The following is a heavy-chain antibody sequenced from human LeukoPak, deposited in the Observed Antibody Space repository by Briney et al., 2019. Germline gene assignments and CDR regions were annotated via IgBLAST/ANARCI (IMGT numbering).Heavy chain of an antibody. Sequence: GASVKVSCKSSGYTFTGYFMHWVRQAPGQGLEWMGLINPNRGGTNYAQKFQGRVTMTRDTSISTAYMELSRLRSDDTAVYYCAILTAVPGTSYYGMDVWGQGTTVTVSS. D-gene: IGHD6-19*01. CDR2: INPNRGGT. CDR1: GYTFTGYF. CDR3: AILTAVPGTSYYGMDV. J-gene: IGHJ6*02. V-gene: IGHV1-2*02.